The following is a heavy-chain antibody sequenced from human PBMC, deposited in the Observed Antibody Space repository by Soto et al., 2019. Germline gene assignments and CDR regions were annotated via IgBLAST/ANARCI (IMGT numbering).Heavy chain of an antibody. D-gene: IGHD6-19*01. CDR2: IIPIFGTA. J-gene: IGHJ3*02. CDR3: ARPTVGCSSGCRDAFDI. V-gene: IGHV1-69*01. Sequence: QVQLVQSGAEVKKPGSSVKVSCKASGGTFSSYAISWVRQAPGQGLEWMGGIIPIFGTANYAQKFQGRVTITADESTSTAYMELSSLRSEDTAVYYCARPTVGCSSGCRDAFDIWGQGTMVTVSS. CDR1: GGTFSSYA.